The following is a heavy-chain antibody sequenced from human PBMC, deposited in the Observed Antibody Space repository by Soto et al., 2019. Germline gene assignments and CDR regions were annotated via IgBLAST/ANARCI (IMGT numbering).Heavy chain of an antibody. CDR1: GFVFSDSA. CDR2: ISGGGAK. CDR3: AKLRRRDNQQWLQALNV. Sequence: GGSLRLSCSASGFVFSDSAMRWVRQAPGKGLEWVSTISGGGAKLDVVSVKGRFTGSRDNSKSMLYLQMNSLRVDDAATYYCAKLRRRDNQQWLQALNVWGQGTRVTVSS. V-gene: IGHV3-23*01. D-gene: IGHD6-19*01. J-gene: IGHJ3*01.